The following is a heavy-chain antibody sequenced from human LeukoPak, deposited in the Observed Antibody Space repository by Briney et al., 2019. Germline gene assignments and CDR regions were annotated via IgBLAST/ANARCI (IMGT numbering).Heavy chain of an antibody. CDR3: AKDRGSLEYYYYYGMDV. D-gene: IGHD1-1*01. J-gene: IGHJ6*02. V-gene: IGHV3-23*01. CDR2: ISGSGGST. CDR1: GFTFSSYA. Sequence: PGGSLRLSCAASGFTFSSYAMSWVRQAPGKGLEWVSAISGSGGSTYYADSVKGRFTISRDNSKNTLYLQMNSLRAEDTAVYYCAKDRGSLEYYYYYGMDVWGQGTTVTVSS.